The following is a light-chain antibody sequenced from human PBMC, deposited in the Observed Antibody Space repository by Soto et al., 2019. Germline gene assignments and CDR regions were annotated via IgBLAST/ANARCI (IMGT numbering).Light chain of an antibody. CDR3: QTRSTWVPIV. CDR2: DVS. V-gene: IGKV3-11*01. J-gene: IGKJ4*01. Sequence: EIVLTQSPGTLSLSPGERATLSCRASQSISDYLIWYQQKPGQAPRLLMYDVSTRASGTPARFSGSGSGTDFTLTISSLEPEDFAVYYCQTRSTWVPIVFGGGTKVEIK. CDR1: QSISDY.